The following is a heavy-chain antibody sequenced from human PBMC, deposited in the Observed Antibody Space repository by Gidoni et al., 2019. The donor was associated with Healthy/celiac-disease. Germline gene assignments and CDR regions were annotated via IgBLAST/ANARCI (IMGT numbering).Heavy chain of an antibody. V-gene: IGHV3-74*01. CDR1: GFTFSSYW. Sequence: EVQLVESGGGLVQPGGSLSLSRAASGFTFSSYWMHWVRQAPGKGLVWVSRINRDGSSTSYADSVKGRFTISRDNAKNTLYLQMNSLRAEDTAVYYCARGRGSGWYYFDYWGQGTLVTVSS. J-gene: IGHJ4*02. CDR3: ARGRGSGWYYFDY. CDR2: INRDGSST. D-gene: IGHD6-19*01.